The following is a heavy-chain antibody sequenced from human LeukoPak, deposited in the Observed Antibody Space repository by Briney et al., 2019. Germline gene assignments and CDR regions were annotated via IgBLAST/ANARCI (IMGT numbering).Heavy chain of an antibody. CDR1: GFTFSNAW. V-gene: IGHV3-15*01. J-gene: IGHJ4*02. D-gene: IGHD3-3*01. CDR3: TTDRGLLYDFWSLNRAFDY. Sequence: GGSLRLSCAASGFTFSNAWMSWVRQAPGKGLELVGRIKSKTDGGTTDYAAPVKGRFTISRDDSKNTLYLQMNSLKTEDTAVYYCTTDRGLLYDFWSLNRAFDYWGRGTLVTVSS. CDR2: IKSKTDGGTT.